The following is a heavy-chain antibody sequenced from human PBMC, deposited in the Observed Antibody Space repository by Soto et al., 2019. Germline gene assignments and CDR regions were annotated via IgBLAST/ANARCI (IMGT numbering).Heavy chain of an antibody. Sequence: QITLKESGPTLVKPTQTLTLTCSFYGFSLSTRGVGVGWIRQPPGKALEWLALIFWDDDKWYSPSLRSRLTITEDTSKRQMVLTMTNRDPVDTATYYCAHRSGGYAYYCDQWGQGTLVTVSS. CDR1: GFSLSTRGVG. D-gene: IGHD5-12*01. J-gene: IGHJ4*02. CDR2: IFWDDDK. CDR3: AHRSGGYAYYCDQ. V-gene: IGHV2-5*02.